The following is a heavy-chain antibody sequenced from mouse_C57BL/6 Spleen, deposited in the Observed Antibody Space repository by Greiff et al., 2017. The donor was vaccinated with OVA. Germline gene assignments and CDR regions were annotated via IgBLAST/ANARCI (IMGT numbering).Heavy chain of an antibody. Sequence: VKLQQPGAELVKPGASVKLSCKASGYTFTSYWMHWVKQRPGQGLEWIGMIHPNSGSTNYNEKFKSKATLTVAKSSSTAYMQLSSLTSEDSAVYYCANPIYYDYDDGYYFDYWGQGTTLTVSS. CDR1: GYTFTSYW. D-gene: IGHD2-4*01. CDR3: ANPIYYDYDDGYYFDY. CDR2: IHPNSGST. J-gene: IGHJ2*01. V-gene: IGHV1-64*01.